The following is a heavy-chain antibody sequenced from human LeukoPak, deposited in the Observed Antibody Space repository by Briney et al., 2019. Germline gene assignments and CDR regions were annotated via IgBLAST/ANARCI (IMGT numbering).Heavy chain of an antibody. Sequence: GESLKISCKGSGYSFTSYWIGWVRQMPGKGLEWMGIIYPGDSDTRYSPSFQGQVTISADKSISTAYLQWGSLKASDTAMYYCARRDGYCSGGSCYFNWFDPWGQGTLVTVFS. D-gene: IGHD2-15*01. CDR2: IYPGDSDT. J-gene: IGHJ5*02. V-gene: IGHV5-51*01. CDR3: ARRDGYCSGGSCYFNWFDP. CDR1: GYSFTSYW.